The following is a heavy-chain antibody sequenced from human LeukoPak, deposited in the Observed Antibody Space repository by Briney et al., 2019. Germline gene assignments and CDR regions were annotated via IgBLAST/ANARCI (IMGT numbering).Heavy chain of an antibody. D-gene: IGHD3-10*01. V-gene: IGHV1-69*04. Sequence: SVKVSCKASGGTFSSYTISWVRQAPGQGLEWMGRIIPILGIANYAQKLQGRVTMTTDTSTSTAYMELRSLRSDDTAVYYCARDFGSGSYTLDSWGQGTLVTVSS. CDR2: IIPILGIA. J-gene: IGHJ4*02. CDR1: GGTFSSYT. CDR3: ARDFGSGSYTLDS.